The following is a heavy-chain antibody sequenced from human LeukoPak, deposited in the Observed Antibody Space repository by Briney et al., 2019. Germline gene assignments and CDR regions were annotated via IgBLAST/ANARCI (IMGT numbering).Heavy chain of an antibody. CDR3: AAWAGDYPEPSIDAFDI. Sequence: GASVKVSCKASGYTFTSYGISWVRQAPGQGLEWMGWISAYNGNTNYAQKLQGRVTMTTDTSTSTAYMELRSLRSDDTAVYYCAAWAGDYPEPSIDAFDIWGQGTMVTVSS. V-gene: IGHV1-18*01. J-gene: IGHJ3*02. CDR1: GYTFTSYG. CDR2: ISAYNGNT. D-gene: IGHD4-17*01.